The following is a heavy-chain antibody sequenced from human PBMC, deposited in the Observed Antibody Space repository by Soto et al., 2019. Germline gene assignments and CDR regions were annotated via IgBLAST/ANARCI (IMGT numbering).Heavy chain of an antibody. D-gene: IGHD4-4*01. CDR2: IYQSGTT. V-gene: IGHV4-59*11. Sequence: QVQLQESGPGLVKPSETLSLTCTVSGGSISSHYWSWSRQPPGKGLEWIGYIYQSGTTTYNPSLKSRLTISIDTSRNQFSLRLSSVTAADTAVYYCAREVTYWFDPWGQGTLVTVSS. CDR1: GGSISSHY. CDR3: AREVTYWFDP. J-gene: IGHJ5*02.